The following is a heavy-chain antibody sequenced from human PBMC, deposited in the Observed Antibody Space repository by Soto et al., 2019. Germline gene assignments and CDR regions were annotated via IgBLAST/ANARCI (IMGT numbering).Heavy chain of an antibody. J-gene: IGHJ4*02. CDR3: ASMSTVAGIIATYFYY. Sequence: SETLSLTCAVSGGSISSGGYSWSWIRQPPGKGLERIGYIYHSGSTYYNPSLKSRVTISVDRYKNQFSLKLSSVTAAGTAVYYLASMSTVAGIIATYFYYWGQGTLVTVSS. CDR2: IYHSGST. D-gene: IGHD3-16*02. CDR1: GGSISSGGYS. V-gene: IGHV4-30-2*01.